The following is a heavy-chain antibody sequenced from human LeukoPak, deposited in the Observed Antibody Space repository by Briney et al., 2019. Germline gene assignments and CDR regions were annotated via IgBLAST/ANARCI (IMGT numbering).Heavy chain of an antibody. Sequence: GGSLILSCAASGFMFSSYEMNWVRQAPGKGLEGVSYISSSGSTIYYADSVKGRFTISRDNAKNSLYLQMNSLRAEDTAVYYCARVVVRGVLILRYWGQGTLVTVSS. CDR2: ISSSGSTI. D-gene: IGHD3-10*01. J-gene: IGHJ4*02. CDR1: GFMFSSYE. CDR3: ARVVVRGVLILRY. V-gene: IGHV3-48*03.